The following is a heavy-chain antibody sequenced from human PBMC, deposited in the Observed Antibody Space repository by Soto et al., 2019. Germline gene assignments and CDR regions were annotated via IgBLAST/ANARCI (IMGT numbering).Heavy chain of an antibody. CDR3: ALGDLAWLLSWTRYDY. Sequence: SETLSLTCAVYGGSFSGYYWSWIRQPPGKGLEWIGEINHSGSTNYNPSLKSRVTISVDTSKNQFSLKLSSVTAADTAVYYCALGDLAWLLSWTRYDYWGQGTLGTVS. CDR2: INHSGST. CDR1: GGSFSGYY. D-gene: IGHD3-3*01. V-gene: IGHV4-34*01. J-gene: IGHJ4*02.